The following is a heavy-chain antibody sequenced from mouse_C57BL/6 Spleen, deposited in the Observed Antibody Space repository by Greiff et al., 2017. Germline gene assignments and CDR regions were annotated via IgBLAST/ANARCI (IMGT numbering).Heavy chain of an antibody. CDR3: AGEDGYFDD. Sequence: EVLLVESGGGLVKPGGSLKLSCAASGFTFSSSAMSWVRQTPEKWLKWVATISDGGSDTSYPDNVKGRFTVSRDNAQNNLYLQMSQLKSEDTAMYYCAGEDGYFDDWGQGTTLTVSS. CDR1: GFTFSSSA. V-gene: IGHV5-4*01. J-gene: IGHJ2*01. CDR2: ISDGGSDT.